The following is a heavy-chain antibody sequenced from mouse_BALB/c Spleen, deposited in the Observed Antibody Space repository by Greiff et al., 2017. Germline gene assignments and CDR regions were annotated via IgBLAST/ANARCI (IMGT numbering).Heavy chain of an antibody. Sequence: QVQLQQPGAELVRPGASVKLSCKASGYTFTSYWINWVKQRPGQGLEWIGNIYPSDSYTNYNQKFKDKATLTVDKSSSTAYMQLSSPTSEDSAVYYCTGNYGYVPWYFDVGGAGTTVTVSS. CDR3: TGNYGYVPWYFDV. V-gene: IGHV1-69*02. CDR2: IYPSDSYT. J-gene: IGHJ1*01. CDR1: GYTFTSYW. D-gene: IGHD2-2*01.